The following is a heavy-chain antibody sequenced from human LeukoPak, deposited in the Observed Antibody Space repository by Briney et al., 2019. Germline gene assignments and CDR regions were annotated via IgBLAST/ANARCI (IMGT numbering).Heavy chain of an antibody. D-gene: IGHD1-26*01. V-gene: IGHV1-2*06. CDR3: AMNSGSYNPLDY. Sequence: ASVKVSCKASGYTFTGHYMHWVRQAPGQGLEWMGRINPNSGGTNYAQKFQGRVTMTRDTSISTAYMELSRLRSDDTAVYYCAMNSGSYNPLDYWGQGTLVTVSS. CDR2: INPNSGGT. CDR1: GYTFTGHY. J-gene: IGHJ4*02.